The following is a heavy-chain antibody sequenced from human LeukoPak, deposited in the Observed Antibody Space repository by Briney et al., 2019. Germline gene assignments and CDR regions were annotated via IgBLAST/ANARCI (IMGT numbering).Heavy chain of an antibody. CDR1: GFTFSSYT. Sequence: GSLRLSCAVSGFTFSSYTMSWVRQAPGKGLEWVSGISGSGGSTSYADSVKGRFTISRDNSKNTLYLQMNSLTAEDTAVYYCAKDYSSNGDIAHWGQGTLVTVSS. V-gene: IGHV3-23*01. CDR2: ISGSGGST. J-gene: IGHJ4*02. CDR3: AKDYSSNGDIAH. D-gene: IGHD4-11*01.